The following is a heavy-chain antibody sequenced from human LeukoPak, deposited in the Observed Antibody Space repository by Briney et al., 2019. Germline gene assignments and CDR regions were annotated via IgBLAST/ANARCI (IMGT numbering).Heavy chain of an antibody. J-gene: IGHJ4*02. CDR2: INHSGST. CDR1: GGSFSGYY. Sequence: SETLSLTCAVYGGSFSGYYWSWIRQPPGKGLGWIGEINHSGSTNYNPSLKSRVTISVDTSKNQFSLKLSSVTAADTAVYYCARGRDEWGIVVVVAATRSSNYFDYWGQGTLVTVSS. CDR3: ARGRDEWGIVVVVAATRSSNYFDY. D-gene: IGHD2-15*01. V-gene: IGHV4-34*01.